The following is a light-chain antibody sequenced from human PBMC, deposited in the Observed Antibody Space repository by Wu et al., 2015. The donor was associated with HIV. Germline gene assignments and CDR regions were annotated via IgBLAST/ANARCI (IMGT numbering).Light chain of an antibody. CDR1: QSVASF. V-gene: IGKV3-11*01. Sequence: EIVLTQFPATLSLSPGERATLSCRASQSVASFLAWYQQKPGQAPRLVIYGASNRATGIPARFSGSGSETDFTLTISSLEPEDFAVYYCQQRSNWPYTFGQGTKVEIK. CDR2: GAS. CDR3: QQRSNWPYT. J-gene: IGKJ2*01.